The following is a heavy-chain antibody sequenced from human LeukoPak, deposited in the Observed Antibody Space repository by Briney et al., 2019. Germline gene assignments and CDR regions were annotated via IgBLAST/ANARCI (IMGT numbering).Heavy chain of an antibody. D-gene: IGHD3-16*01. CDR3: ARERMGPRGTFDI. CDR2: IKQDGSEK. CDR1: GFTFNSYW. Sequence: GGSLRLSCAASGFTFNSYWMSWVRQAPGKGLEWVANIKQDGSEKYYVDSVKGRFSISRDNAKNSLYLQMNSLRAEDTAVYYCARERMGPRGTFDIWGQGTMVTVSS. V-gene: IGHV3-7*01. J-gene: IGHJ3*02.